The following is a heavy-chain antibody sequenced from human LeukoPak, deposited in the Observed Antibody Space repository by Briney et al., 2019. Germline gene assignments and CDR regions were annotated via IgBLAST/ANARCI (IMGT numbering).Heavy chain of an antibody. CDR1: GFSLGTYE. V-gene: IGHV3-23*01. CDR2: IGYSGGSA. CDR3: SRNSSWYGIS. D-gene: IGHD6-13*01. J-gene: IGHJ4*02. Sequence: GGSLRLSCIVSGFSLGTYEMSWVRQAPGKGLEWVSGIGYSGGSAYYPESVKGRFTISRDDPKNTMYLQLNSLIAAHPAVYYCSRNSSWYGISWGQGALVSVSS.